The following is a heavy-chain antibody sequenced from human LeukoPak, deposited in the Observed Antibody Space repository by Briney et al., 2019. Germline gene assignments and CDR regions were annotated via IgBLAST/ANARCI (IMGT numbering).Heavy chain of an antibody. CDR1: GVTFSSYW. Sequence: GGSLRLSCAASGVTFSSYWMSWVRQAPGKGLEWVANIKQDGSKIHYVDSVKGRFTISRDNAKNSLYLQMNSLRAEDTAVYYCVREWAIWGQGTMVTVSS. V-gene: IGHV3-7*01. J-gene: IGHJ3*02. CDR2: IKQDGSKI. CDR3: VREWAI.